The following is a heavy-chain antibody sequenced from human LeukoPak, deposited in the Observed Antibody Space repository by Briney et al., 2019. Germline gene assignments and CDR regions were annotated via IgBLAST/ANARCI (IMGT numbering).Heavy chain of an antibody. D-gene: IGHD5-12*01. J-gene: IGHJ3*02. Sequence: PGGCLRLSCAASGFTFSSYSMNWVRQAPGKGLEWVAYISSSSSTIYYADSVKGRFTISRDNAKNSLYLQMNSLRAEETAVYYCARGMDIVATLKPIDGFDSWGKGTMVTVSS. CDR1: GFTFSSYS. V-gene: IGHV3-48*01. CDR3: ARGMDIVATLKPIDGFDS. CDR2: ISSSSSTI.